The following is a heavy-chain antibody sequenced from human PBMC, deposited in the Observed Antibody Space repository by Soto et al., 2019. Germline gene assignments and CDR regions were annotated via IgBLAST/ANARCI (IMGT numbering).Heavy chain of an antibody. V-gene: IGHV3-48*02. CDR1: GFPLSSYG. Sequence: GGSLRLSCAASGFPLSSYGMSWVRQAPGKGLEWVSFISGNGGTIYYADSVEGRFTVSRDNARNSVSLQMDSLRDEDAAVYYCARIKLVEWFFINVDVYDMDVWGQGTPVTVSS. CDR2: ISGNGGTI. J-gene: IGHJ6*02. CDR3: ARIKLVEWFFINVDVYDMDV. D-gene: IGHD3-3*01.